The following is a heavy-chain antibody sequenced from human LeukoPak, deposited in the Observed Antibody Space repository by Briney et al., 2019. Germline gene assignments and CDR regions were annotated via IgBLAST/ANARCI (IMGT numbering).Heavy chain of an antibody. V-gene: IGHV1-18*01. J-gene: IGHJ3*01. Sequence: EASVKVSCKASGYMFAVFGITWVRQAPGQGLEWMGSIRVHNGDTNYAQKFQGRLTMTTDTSATTAYMELRSLKSDDTAVYYCARDRYDVGVAFDFWGQGIMVTVSS. CDR2: IRVHNGDT. CDR1: GYMFAVFG. CDR3: ARDRYDVGVAFDF. D-gene: IGHD3-9*01.